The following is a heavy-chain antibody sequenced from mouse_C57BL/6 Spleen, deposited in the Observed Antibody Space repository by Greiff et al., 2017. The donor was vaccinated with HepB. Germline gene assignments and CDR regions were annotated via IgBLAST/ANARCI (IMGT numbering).Heavy chain of an antibody. CDR3: AFLITTVGDWYFDV. J-gene: IGHJ1*03. CDR2: IYPGSGST. V-gene: IGHV1-55*01. Sequence: QVQLQQPGAELVKPGASVKMSCKASGYTFTSYWITWVKQRPGQGLEWIGDIYPGSGSTNYNEKFKSKATLTVDTSSSTAYMQLSSLTSEDSAVYYCAFLITTVGDWYFDVWGTGTTVTVSS. D-gene: IGHD1-1*01. CDR1: GYTFTSYW.